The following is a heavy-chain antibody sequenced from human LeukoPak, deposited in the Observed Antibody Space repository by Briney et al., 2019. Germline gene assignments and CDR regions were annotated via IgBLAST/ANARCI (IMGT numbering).Heavy chain of an antibody. CDR1: GESFSGYY. CDR3: ARFDAHSRSSNYYYYMDV. J-gene: IGHJ6*03. V-gene: IGHV4-34*01. CDR2: INHSGST. Sequence: PSETLSLTCAVYGESFSGYYWSWIRQPPGKGLEWIGEINHSGSTNYNPSLKSRVTISVDRSKSHFSLKLTSVTAADTAVYYCARFDAHSRSSNYYYYMDVWGRGTTVIVSS. D-gene: IGHD6-6*01.